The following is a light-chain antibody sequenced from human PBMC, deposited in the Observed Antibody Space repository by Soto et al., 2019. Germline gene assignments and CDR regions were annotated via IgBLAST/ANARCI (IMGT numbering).Light chain of an antibody. J-gene: IGKJ5*01. CDR2: DAS. Sequence: DIQMTQSPPSLSASVGDSVTITCQASHHISNYLNWYQQKLGKAPKLLIYDASKLEVGVPSRFSGSGSGTDFTFTISTLQPEDIATYYCQHYDNLPPAITFGQGTRLEI. CDR1: HHISNY. V-gene: IGKV1-33*01. CDR3: QHYDNLPPAIT.